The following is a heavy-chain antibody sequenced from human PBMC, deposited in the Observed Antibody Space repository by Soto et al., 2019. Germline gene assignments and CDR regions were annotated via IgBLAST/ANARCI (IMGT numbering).Heavy chain of an antibody. CDR1: GFTFSSYS. V-gene: IGHV3-48*02. D-gene: IGHD3-9*01. Sequence: GGSLRLSCAASGFTFSSYSMNWVRQAPGKGLEWVSYISSSSSTIYYADSVKGRFTISRDNAKNSLYLQMNSLRDEDTAVYYCARDPRIYILTGYYYFDYWGQGTLVTVSS. J-gene: IGHJ4*02. CDR3: ARDPRIYILTGYYYFDY. CDR2: ISSSSSTI.